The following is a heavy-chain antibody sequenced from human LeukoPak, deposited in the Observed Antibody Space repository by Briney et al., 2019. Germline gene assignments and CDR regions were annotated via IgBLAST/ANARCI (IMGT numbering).Heavy chain of an antibody. D-gene: IGHD3-22*01. Sequence: GGSLRLSCAASGFTFDDYAMHWVRHAPGKGLEWVSAISGSGGSTYYADSVKGRFTISRDNSKNTLYLQMNSLRAEDTAVYYCAKDNYDSSGYSHFDYWGQGTLVTVSS. J-gene: IGHJ4*02. CDR3: AKDNYDSSGYSHFDY. CDR2: ISGSGGST. V-gene: IGHV3-23*01. CDR1: GFTFDDYA.